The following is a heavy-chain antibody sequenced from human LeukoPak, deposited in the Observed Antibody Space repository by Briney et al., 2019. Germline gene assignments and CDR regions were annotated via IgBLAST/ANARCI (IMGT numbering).Heavy chain of an antibody. Sequence: ASVKVSCKASGYTFTSYYMHWVRQAPGQGLEWMGIINPSGGSTSYAQKFQGRVTMTRDMSTSTVYMELSSLRSEDTAMYYCARQDGAAKFYFDYRGQGTLVTVSS. D-gene: IGHD4/OR15-4a*01. CDR2: INPSGGST. V-gene: IGHV1-46*01. CDR3: ARQDGAAKFYFDY. J-gene: IGHJ4*02. CDR1: GYTFTSYY.